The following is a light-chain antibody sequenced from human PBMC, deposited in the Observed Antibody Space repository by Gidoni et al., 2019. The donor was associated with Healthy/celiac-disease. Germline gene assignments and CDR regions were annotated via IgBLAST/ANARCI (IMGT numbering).Light chain of an antibody. Sequence: EIVLTHSPATRSFSPGGRATFTCRASQSVSSYLAWYQQKPGHSPRLLIYDASNRATGIPARFSGSGSGTAFSLTISSLEPEDFAVYYCQQRSNWPSLTFGGGTKVEIK. CDR3: QQRSNWPSLT. CDR2: DAS. V-gene: IGKV3-11*01. CDR1: QSVSSY. J-gene: IGKJ4*01.